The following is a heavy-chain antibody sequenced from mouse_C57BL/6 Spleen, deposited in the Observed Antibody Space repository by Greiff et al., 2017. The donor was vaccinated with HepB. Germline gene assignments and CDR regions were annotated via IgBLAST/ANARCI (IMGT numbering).Heavy chain of an antibody. Sequence: VQLKQSGPELVKPGASVKISCKASGYSFTDYNMNWVKQSNGKSLEWIGVINPNYGTTSYNQKFKGKATLTVDQSSSTAYMQLNSLTSEDSAVYYCASTVVATEYFDVWGTGTTVTVSS. CDR1: GYSFTDYN. CDR2: INPNYGTT. CDR3: ASTVVATEYFDV. V-gene: IGHV1-39*01. J-gene: IGHJ1*03. D-gene: IGHD1-1*01.